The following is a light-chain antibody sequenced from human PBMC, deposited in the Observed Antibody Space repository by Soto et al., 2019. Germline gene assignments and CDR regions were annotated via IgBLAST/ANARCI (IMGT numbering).Light chain of an antibody. CDR1: QSVNSY. Sequence: EIVLTQSPATLSLSPGERATLSCRASQSVNSYLAWYQQKPGQAPRLLIYDATSRATGIPARFSGSGSGTDFTLTISSLEPEDVAVYYCQQRSKWPVTFGGGTKVEIK. CDR2: DAT. CDR3: QQRSKWPVT. V-gene: IGKV3-11*01. J-gene: IGKJ4*01.